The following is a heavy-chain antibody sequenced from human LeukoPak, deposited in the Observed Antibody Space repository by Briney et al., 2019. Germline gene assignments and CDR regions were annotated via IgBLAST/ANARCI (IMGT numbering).Heavy chain of an antibody. V-gene: IGHV1-2*02. CDR1: GYTFTGYY. CDR2: INPNSGGT. D-gene: IGHD3-10*01. Sequence: ASVKVSCKASGYTFTGYYMHWVRQAPGQGLEWMGWINPNSGGTNYAQKFQGRVTMTRDTSISTAYMELSRLRSDDTAVYYCARDLSLGSYYYYVDVWGKGTTVTISS. CDR3: ARDLSLGSYYYYVDV. J-gene: IGHJ6*03.